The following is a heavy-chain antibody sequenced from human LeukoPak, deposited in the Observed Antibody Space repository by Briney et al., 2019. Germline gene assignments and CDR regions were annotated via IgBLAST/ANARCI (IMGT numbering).Heavy chain of an antibody. D-gene: IGHD6-13*01. CDR3: AKGVISWIAAAGPYDAFDI. CDR1: GFTFDDYG. CDR2: INWNGGST. Sequence: GGSLRLSCAASGFTFDDYGMSWVRQAPGKGLEWVSGINWNGGSTGYADSVKGRFTISRDNAKNSLYLQMNSLRAEDMALYYCAKGVISWIAAAGPYDAFDIWGQGTMVTVPS. V-gene: IGHV3-20*04. J-gene: IGHJ3*02.